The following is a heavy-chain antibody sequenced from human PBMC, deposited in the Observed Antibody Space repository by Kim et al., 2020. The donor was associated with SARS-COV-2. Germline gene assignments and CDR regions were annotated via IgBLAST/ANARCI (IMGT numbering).Heavy chain of an antibody. D-gene: IGHD5-18*01. CDR3: ASVDTAMATYYGMDV. Sequence: DSVKGRFTISRDNAKNSLYLQMNSLRAEDTAVYYCASVDTAMATYYGMDVWGQGTTVTVSS. J-gene: IGHJ6*02. V-gene: IGHV3-21*01.